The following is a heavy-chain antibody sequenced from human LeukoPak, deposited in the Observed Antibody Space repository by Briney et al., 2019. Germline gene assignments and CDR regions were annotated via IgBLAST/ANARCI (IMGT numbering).Heavy chain of an antibody. J-gene: IGHJ3*02. CDR3: ATNAGRVAAGAFDI. Sequence: SETLSLACTVSGGSINYYYWNWIRQPAGKGLEWIGRIYTSGSTNYSPSLKSRVSMSVDRSKNQFSLRLTSVTAADTAIYYCATNAGRVAAGAFDIWGQGTMVTVST. CDR1: GGSINYYY. V-gene: IGHV4-4*07. D-gene: IGHD6-19*01. CDR2: IYTSGST.